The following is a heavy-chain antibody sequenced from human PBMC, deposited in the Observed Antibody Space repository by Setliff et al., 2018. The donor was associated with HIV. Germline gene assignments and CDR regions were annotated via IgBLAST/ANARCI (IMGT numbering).Heavy chain of an antibody. V-gene: IGHV1-18*01. Sequence: ASVKVSCKASGYTFSSYGISWVRQAPGQGLEWMGWISGFNGKINYAENFQGRVTLTTDSSASTAHMELWSLTSADTAVYYCARDLGGEHDYADPAYMDVWGKGITVTVSS. J-gene: IGHJ6*03. D-gene: IGHD4-17*01. CDR1: GYTFSSYG. CDR3: ARDLGGEHDYADPAYMDV. CDR2: ISGFNGKI.